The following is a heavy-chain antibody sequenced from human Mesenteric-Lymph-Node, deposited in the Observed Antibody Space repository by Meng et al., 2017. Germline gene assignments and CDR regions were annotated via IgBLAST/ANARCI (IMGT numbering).Heavy chain of an antibody. CDR1: GGSISSYY. CDR2: IYYSGST. Sequence: SETLSLTCTVSGGSISSYYWSWIRQPPGKGLEWIGYIYYSGSTNYNPSLKSRVTISVDTSKNQFSLKLSSVTAADTAVYYCARLAAAVDYWGQGTLVTISS. D-gene: IGHD6-13*01. V-gene: IGHV4-59*08. CDR3: ARLAAAVDY. J-gene: IGHJ4*02.